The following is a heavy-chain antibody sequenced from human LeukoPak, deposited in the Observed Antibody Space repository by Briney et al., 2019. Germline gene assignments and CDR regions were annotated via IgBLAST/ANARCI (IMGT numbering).Heavy chain of an antibody. V-gene: IGHV3-53*01. CDR3: AREMATIRVLYGMDV. CDR1: GFTVSSNY. J-gene: IGHJ6*02. D-gene: IGHD5-24*01. Sequence: GGSLRLSCAASGFTVSSNYMSWVRQAPGKGLEWVSVIYSGGSTYYADSVKGRFTISRDNSKNTLYLQMNSLRAENTAVYYCAREMATIRVLYGMDVWGQGTTVTVSS. CDR2: IYSGGST.